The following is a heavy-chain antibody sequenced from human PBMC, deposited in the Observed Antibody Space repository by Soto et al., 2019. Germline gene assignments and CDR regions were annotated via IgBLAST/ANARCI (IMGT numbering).Heavy chain of an antibody. D-gene: IGHD4-17*01. CDR3: AKDYALVYYFDY. V-gene: IGHV3-23*01. J-gene: IGHJ4*02. Sequence: PGGSLRLSCAASGFTFSSYAVSWVRQAPGKGLEWVSAISGSGGSTYYADSVKGRFTISRDNSKNTLYLQMNSLRAEDTAVYYCAKDYALVYYFDYWGQGTLVTVSS. CDR2: ISGSGGST. CDR1: GFTFSSYA.